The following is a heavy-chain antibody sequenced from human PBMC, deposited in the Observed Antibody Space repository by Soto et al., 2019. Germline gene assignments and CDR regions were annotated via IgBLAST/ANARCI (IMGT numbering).Heavy chain of an antibody. CDR2: IIPIFGTA. CDR1: GGTFSSYA. J-gene: IGHJ6*02. Sequence: QVQLVQSGAEVKKPGSSVKVSCKASGGTFSSYAISWVRQAPGQGLEWMGGIIPIFGTANYAQKFQGRVTITADESMSTAYMELSSLRSEDTAVYYCARSNRITIFGVDPYYYYYGMDVWGQGTTVTVSS. V-gene: IGHV1-69*01. CDR3: ARSNRITIFGVDPYYYYYGMDV. D-gene: IGHD3-3*01.